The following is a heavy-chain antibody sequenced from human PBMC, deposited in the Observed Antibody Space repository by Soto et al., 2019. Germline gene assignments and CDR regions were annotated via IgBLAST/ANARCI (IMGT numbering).Heavy chain of an antibody. V-gene: IGHV3-11*01. CDR1: GFTFSDHF. J-gene: IGHJ6*02. CDR2: ISTSGSTT. Sequence: PGGSLRLSCAASGFTFSDHFLSWIRQAPGKGLEWVSYISTSGSTTYYADYVKGRFTISRDNPKNSLYLQMNSLRAEDTAVYYCARGHYGLDVWGQGTTVTVSS. CDR3: ARGHYGLDV.